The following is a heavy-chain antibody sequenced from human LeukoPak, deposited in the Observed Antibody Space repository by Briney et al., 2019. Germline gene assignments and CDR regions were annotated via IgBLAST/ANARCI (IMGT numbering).Heavy chain of an antibody. CDR2: MSGSGGST. V-gene: IGHV3-23*01. CDR3: AKGPVKYYDILTGNFDY. J-gene: IGHJ4*02. CDR1: GFTFSSYA. D-gene: IGHD3-9*01. Sequence: PGGSLRLSCAASGFTFSSYAMGRVRQAPGKGLEWVSTMSGSGGSTYYADSVKGRFTISRDNSKNTLYLQMNSLRAEDTAIYYCAKGPVKYYDILTGNFDYWGQGTLVTVSS.